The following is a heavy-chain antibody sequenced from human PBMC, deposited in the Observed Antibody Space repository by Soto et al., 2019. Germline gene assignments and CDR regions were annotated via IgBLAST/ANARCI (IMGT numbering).Heavy chain of an antibody. D-gene: IGHD6-19*01. J-gene: IGHJ6*02. Sequence: PSETLALTCTVSGGSISSGGYYWSWIRQHPGKGLEWIGYIYYSGSTYYIPSLKSRVTISVDTSKNQFSLKLSSVTAADTAVYYCARPTRQWLGLRYYYGMDVWGQGTTVTVS. CDR3: ARPTRQWLGLRYYYGMDV. CDR2: IYYSGST. CDR1: GGSISSGGYY. V-gene: IGHV4-31*03.